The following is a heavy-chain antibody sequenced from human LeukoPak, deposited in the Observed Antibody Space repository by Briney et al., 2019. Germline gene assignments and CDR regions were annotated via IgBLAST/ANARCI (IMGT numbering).Heavy chain of an antibody. CDR3: ARAAIPYYYGSGSYSRWFDP. J-gene: IGHJ5*02. CDR1: GFTFSSYS. V-gene: IGHV4-34*01. Sequence: SGGSLRLSCAASGFTFSSYSMNWVRQPPGKGLEWIGEINHSGSTNYNPSLKSRVTISVDTSKNQFSLKLSSVTAADTAVYYCARAAIPYYYGSGSYSRWFDPWGQGTLVTVSS. D-gene: IGHD3-10*01. CDR2: INHSGST.